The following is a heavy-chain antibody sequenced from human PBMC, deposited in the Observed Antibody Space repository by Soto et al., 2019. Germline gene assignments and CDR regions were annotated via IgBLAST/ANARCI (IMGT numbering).Heavy chain of an antibody. D-gene: IGHD2-15*01. J-gene: IGHJ4*02. Sequence: QMQLQESGPGLVKPSQTLSLTCTVSGGSIRSGGHYWTWIRQPPGQGLEWIGYIYYSGRTYYSPSLQSRLTISVDTSQNQFSLRLTSVTAADTAVYYCVVGLEDVVGGQLDYWGQGALVTVPS. CDR2: IYYSGRT. CDR3: VVGLEDVVGGQLDY. CDR1: GGSIRSGGHY. V-gene: IGHV4-31*03.